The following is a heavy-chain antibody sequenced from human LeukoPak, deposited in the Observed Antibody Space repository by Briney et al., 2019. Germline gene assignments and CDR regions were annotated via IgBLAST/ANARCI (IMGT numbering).Heavy chain of an antibody. CDR3: AKSYGSGSYRYYFDY. CDR1: GFTFSSYG. V-gene: IGHV3-30*02. Sequence: PGGSLRLSCAASGFTFSSYGMHWVRQAPGKGLEWVAFIRYDGSNKYYADSVKGRFTISRDNSKNTLYLQMNSLRAEDTAVYYCAKSYGSGSYRYYFDYWGQGTLVTVSS. CDR2: IRYDGSNK. J-gene: IGHJ4*02. D-gene: IGHD3-10*01.